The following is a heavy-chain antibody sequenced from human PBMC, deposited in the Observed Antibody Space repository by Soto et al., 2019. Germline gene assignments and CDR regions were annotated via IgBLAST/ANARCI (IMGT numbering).Heavy chain of an antibody. J-gene: IGHJ6*02. D-gene: IGHD7-27*01. CDR2: INHSGST. CDR1: GGSFSGYY. V-gene: IGHV4-34*01. CDR3: ARVWAYYYYYGMDV. Sequence: QVQLQQWGAGLLKPSETLSLTCAVYGGSFSGYYWSWIRQPPGKGLEWIGEINHSGSTNYNPSLKSRVTISVDTSKTQFSLKLSSVTAADTAVYYCARVWAYYYYYGMDVWGQGTTVTVSS.